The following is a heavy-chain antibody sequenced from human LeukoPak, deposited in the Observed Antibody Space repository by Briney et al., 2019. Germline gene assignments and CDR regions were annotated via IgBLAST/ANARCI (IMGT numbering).Heavy chain of an antibody. J-gene: IGHJ4*02. Sequence: NPSETLSLTCTVSGYSISSGYYWGWIRQPPGKGLEWIATIDYSGSTYYNPSLKSQVTISVETSRNQFPLKLSSVTAADTAVYYCARSKWASSSSGIDYWGQGTLVSVSS. D-gene: IGHD6-6*01. CDR1: GYSISSGYY. CDR2: IDYSGST. CDR3: ARSKWASSSSGIDY. V-gene: IGHV4-38-2*02.